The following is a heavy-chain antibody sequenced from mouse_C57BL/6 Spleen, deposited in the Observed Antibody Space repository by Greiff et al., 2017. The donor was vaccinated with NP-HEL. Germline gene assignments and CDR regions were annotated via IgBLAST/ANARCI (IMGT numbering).Heavy chain of an antibody. Sequence: EVQLVESGAELVRPGASVKLSCTASGFNIKDDYMHWVKQRPEQGLEWIGWIDPENGDTEYASKFQGKATITADTSSNTAYLQLSSLTSEDTAVYYCTTQSYYGSSYYFDYWGQGTTLTVSS. J-gene: IGHJ2*01. CDR3: TTQSYYGSSYYFDY. CDR2: IDPENGDT. CDR1: GFNIKDDY. V-gene: IGHV14-4*01. D-gene: IGHD1-1*01.